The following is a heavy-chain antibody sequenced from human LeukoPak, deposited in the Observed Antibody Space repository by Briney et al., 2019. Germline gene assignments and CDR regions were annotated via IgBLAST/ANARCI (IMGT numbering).Heavy chain of an antibody. D-gene: IGHD3-3*01. CDR3: ARRTYYDYWSSHGGWFDA. Sequence: SVKVSCKASGGTFSSYTISWVRQAPGQAPEWMVEIIPIFGNTNYAQKYQAIETITAVAFTSSAYMELLSLRSEATAVYYCARRTYYDYWSSHGGWFDAWGQGVLVTVAS. CDR2: IIPIFGNT. V-gene: IGHV1-69*13. CDR1: GGTFSSYT. J-gene: IGHJ5*02.